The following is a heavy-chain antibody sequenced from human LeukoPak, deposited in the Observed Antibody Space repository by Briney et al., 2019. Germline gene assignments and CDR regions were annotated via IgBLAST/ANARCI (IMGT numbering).Heavy chain of an antibody. J-gene: IGHJ3*02. Sequence: PGGSLRLSCAASGFTSSSYAMNWVRQAPGKGLEWVAVISYDGYNKYYADSVKGRFTISRDNSKNTLYLQMSSLRAEDTALYYCARAHSSYYRHDAFDIWGQGTMVTVSS. V-gene: IGHV3-30*04. CDR3: ARAHSSYYRHDAFDI. CDR1: GFTSSSYA. CDR2: ISYDGYNK. D-gene: IGHD3-10*01.